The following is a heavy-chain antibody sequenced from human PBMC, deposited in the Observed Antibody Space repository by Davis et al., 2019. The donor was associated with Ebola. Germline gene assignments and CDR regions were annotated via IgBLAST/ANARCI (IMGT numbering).Heavy chain of an antibody. J-gene: IGHJ2*01. Sequence: MPSETLSLTCTVSGGSISSSYWSWIRQPPGKGLEWIGSMYYSGSTYYNPSLKSRVTISVDTSKNQFSLTLTSVTAADTALYYCARTAYSSYGHYYFDLWGRGTLVTVSS. CDR1: GGSISSSY. CDR3: ARTAYSSYGHYYFDL. V-gene: IGHV4-59*12. D-gene: IGHD5-12*01. CDR2: MYYSGST.